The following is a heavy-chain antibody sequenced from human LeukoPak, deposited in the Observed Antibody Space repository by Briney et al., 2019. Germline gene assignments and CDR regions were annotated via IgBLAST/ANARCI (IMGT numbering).Heavy chain of an antibody. J-gene: IGHJ4*02. V-gene: IGHV4-61*02. CDR2: IYTSGST. Sequence: PSETLSLTCTVSGGSISSGSYYWSWIRQPAGKGLEWIGRIYTSGSTNYNPSLKSRVTISVDTSKNQFSLKLSSVTAADTAVYYCARGYYYDSSGYSALDYWGQGTLVTVSS. CDR1: GGSISSGSYY. CDR3: ARGYYYDSSGYSALDY. D-gene: IGHD3-22*01.